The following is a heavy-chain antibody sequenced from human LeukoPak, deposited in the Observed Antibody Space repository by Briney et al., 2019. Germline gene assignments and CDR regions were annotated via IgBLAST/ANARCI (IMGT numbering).Heavy chain of an antibody. J-gene: IGHJ4*02. V-gene: IGHV3-23*01. D-gene: IGHD3-22*01. CDR3: AKTGHYYDSSGYYRNPYYFDY. CDR2: ISGSGGST. CDR1: GFTFSSYA. Sequence: PGGSLRLSCAASGFTFSSYAMSWVRQAPGKGLEWVSAISGSGGSTYYADSVKGRFTISRDNAKNSLYLQMNSLRTEDTALYYCAKTGHYYDSSGYYRNPYYFDYWGQGTLVTVSS.